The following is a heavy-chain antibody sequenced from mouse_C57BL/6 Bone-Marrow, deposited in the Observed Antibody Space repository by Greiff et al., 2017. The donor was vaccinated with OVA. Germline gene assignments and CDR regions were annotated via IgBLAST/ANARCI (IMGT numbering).Heavy chain of an antibody. CDR2: ISSGGSYT. CDR1: GFTFSSYG. Sequence: EVHLVESGGDLVKPGGSLKLSCAASGFTFSSYGMSWVRQTPDKRLEWVATISSGGSYTYYPDSVKGRFTISRDNAKNTLYLQMSSLKSEDTARYYCARQEGYWGQGTTLTVSS. V-gene: IGHV5-6*01. CDR3: ARQEGY. J-gene: IGHJ2*01.